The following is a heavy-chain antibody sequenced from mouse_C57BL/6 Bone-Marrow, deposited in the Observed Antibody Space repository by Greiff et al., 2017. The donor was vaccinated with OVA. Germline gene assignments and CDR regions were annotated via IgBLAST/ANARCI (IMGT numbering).Heavy chain of an antibody. CDR2: IHPNSGST. V-gene: IGHV1-64*01. CDR1: GYTFTSYW. Sequence: VQLQQPGAELVNPGASVKLSCKASGYTFTSYWMHWVKQRPGQGLEWIGMIHPNSGSTNYNEKFKSKATLTVDKSSSTAYMQLSSLTSEDSAVYYCARPYDYDRDYYAMDYWGQGTSVTVSS. J-gene: IGHJ4*01. CDR3: ARPYDYDRDYYAMDY. D-gene: IGHD2-4*01.